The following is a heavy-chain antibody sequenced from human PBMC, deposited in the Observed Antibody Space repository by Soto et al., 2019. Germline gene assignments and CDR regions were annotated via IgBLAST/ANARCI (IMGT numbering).Heavy chain of an antibody. D-gene: IGHD2-2*01. J-gene: IGHJ6*02. CDR3: ARDRRSSVVVPAARAGFYYYYGMDV. CDR1: GGTFSSYA. CDR2: IIPIFGTA. Sequence: QVQLVQSGAEVKKPWSSVKVSCKASGGTFSSYAISWVRQAPGQGLEWMGGIIPIFGTANYAQKFQGRVTITEDKSTRKAYMKLSSLRAEDTALYYCARDRRSSVVVPAARAGFYYYYGMDVWGQGTTVTVSS. V-gene: IGHV1-69*06.